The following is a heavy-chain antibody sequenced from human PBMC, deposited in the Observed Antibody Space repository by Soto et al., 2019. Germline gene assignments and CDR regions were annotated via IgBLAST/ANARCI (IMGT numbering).Heavy chain of an antibody. CDR2: IYHSGRT. CDR1: GYSISSGYY. Sequence: SETLSLTCAVSGYSISSGYYWGWIRQPPGKGLEWIGSIYHSGRTYYNPSLKSRLTISLDTSKNQFSLKLTSVTAADTALYFCATNSGSFPYWGQGTLGTSPQ. CDR3: ATNSGSFPY. D-gene: IGHD1-26*01. V-gene: IGHV4-38-2*01. J-gene: IGHJ4*02.